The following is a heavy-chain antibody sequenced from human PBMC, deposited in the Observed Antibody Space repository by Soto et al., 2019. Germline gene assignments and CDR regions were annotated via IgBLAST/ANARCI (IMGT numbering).Heavy chain of an antibody. CDR2: ISYDGSNK. CDR1: GFTFSSYA. Sequence: GGSLRLSCAASGFTFSSYAMHWVRQAPGKGLEWVAVISYDGSNKYYADSVKGRFTISRDNSENTLYLQMNSLRAEDTAVYYCARGPSSLTRFDYWGQGTLVTVS. CDR3: ARGPSSLTRFDY. V-gene: IGHV3-30-3*01. D-gene: IGHD2-2*01. J-gene: IGHJ4*02.